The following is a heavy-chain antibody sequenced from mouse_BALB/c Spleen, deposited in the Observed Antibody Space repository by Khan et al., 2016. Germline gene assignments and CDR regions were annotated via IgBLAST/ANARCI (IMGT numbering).Heavy chain of an antibody. Sequence: EVELVESGGDLVKPGGSLKLSCAASGFTFSSYGMSWVRQTPDKRLEWVATISSGGSYTYYPDSVKGRFTISRDYAKNTLYLQMSSLKSEDTAMYYCARHEPSKGYAIDYWGQGTSVTVSS. CDR1: GFTFSSYG. CDR3: ARHEPSKGYAIDY. CDR2: ISSGGSYT. V-gene: IGHV5-6*01. J-gene: IGHJ4*01. D-gene: IGHD6-1*01.